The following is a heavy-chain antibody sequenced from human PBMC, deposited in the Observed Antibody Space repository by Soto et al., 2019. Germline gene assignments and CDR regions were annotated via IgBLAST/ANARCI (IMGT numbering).Heavy chain of an antibody. CDR3: ARDGGYSYGPFDY. J-gene: IGHJ4*02. Sequence: EVQLVESGGGLVQPGGSLRLSCAASGFTFSSYSMNWVRQAPGKGLEWVSYINSSSSTIYYADSVKGRFIISRDNAKNSLYLQMNSLRAEDTAVYYCARDGGYSYGPFDYWGQGTLVTVSS. V-gene: IGHV3-48*01. CDR2: INSSSSTI. D-gene: IGHD5-18*01. CDR1: GFTFSSYS.